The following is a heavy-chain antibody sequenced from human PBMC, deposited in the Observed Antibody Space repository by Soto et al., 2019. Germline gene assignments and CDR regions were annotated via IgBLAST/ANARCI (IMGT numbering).Heavy chain of an antibody. CDR3: ANRNDYGSGSYFPFDH. CDR1: GFTFSSYG. J-gene: IGHJ4*02. V-gene: IGHV3-23*01. CDR2: ISGGGGST. D-gene: IGHD3-10*01. Sequence: EVQLLESGGGLVQPGGSLRLSFAASGFTFSSYGLSWVRQAPGTGLEWVSSISGGGGSTYYADSVKGRLAISRDNSKNTLYLQVSSLRAEDTAVYYCANRNDYGSGSYFPFDHWGQGTLVTVSS.